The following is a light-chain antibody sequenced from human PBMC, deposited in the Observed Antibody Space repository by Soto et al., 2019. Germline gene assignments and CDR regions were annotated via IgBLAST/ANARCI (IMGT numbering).Light chain of an antibody. Sequence: DIQLTQSPSFLSASVGDRVTITCRASQGISTYLAWYQQKPGKAPKLLISAASTLQSGVPSRFRGSGSGTEFTLTISSLQPEDFATYYCQQLNAYPLTFGGGTKVEIK. V-gene: IGKV1-9*01. CDR1: QGISTY. J-gene: IGKJ4*01. CDR2: AAS. CDR3: QQLNAYPLT.